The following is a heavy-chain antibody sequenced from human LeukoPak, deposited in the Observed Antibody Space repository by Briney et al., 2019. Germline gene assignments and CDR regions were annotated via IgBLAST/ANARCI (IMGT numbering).Heavy chain of an antibody. CDR2: ISSSGGST. V-gene: IGHV3-23*01. J-gene: IGHJ5*02. Sequence: PGGSLRLSCAASGFTFSSYGMSWVRQAPGEGLEWVSSISSSGGSTYYADSVKGRFTISRDNSKNTLYLQMNSLRAEDTAVYYCAKGHMGGGFDPWGKGTLVTVSS. D-gene: IGHD3-16*01. CDR3: AKGHMGGGFDP. CDR1: GFTFSSYG.